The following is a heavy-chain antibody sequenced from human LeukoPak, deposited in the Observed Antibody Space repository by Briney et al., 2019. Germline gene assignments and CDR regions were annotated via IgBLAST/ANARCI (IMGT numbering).Heavy chain of an antibody. J-gene: IGHJ4*02. Sequence: PGGSLRLSCGAFGFTFSRSWMSWVRQAPGKGLEWVANIKQDESETYYVDSVKGRFTGSRDNTKNSLYLQMDSLIAEDTAVYYCARISTAVAGADYWGQGTLVTVSS. CDR2: IKQDESET. CDR3: ARISTAVAGADY. V-gene: IGHV3-7*01. D-gene: IGHD6-19*01. CDR1: GFTFSRSW.